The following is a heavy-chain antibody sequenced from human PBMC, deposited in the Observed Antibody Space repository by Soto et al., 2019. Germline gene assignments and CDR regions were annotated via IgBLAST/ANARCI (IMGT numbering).Heavy chain of an antibody. V-gene: IGHV1-69*13. D-gene: IGHD1-26*01. Sequence: GASVRVSCKASGGTFSSYAISWVRQAPGQGLEWMGGIIPIFGTANYAQKFQGRVTITADESTSTAYMELSSLRSEDTAVYYCARDPNLPLVGATSGSPFWGQGTLVTVSS. CDR3: ARDPNLPLVGATSGSPF. CDR1: GGTFSSYA. CDR2: IIPIFGTA. J-gene: IGHJ4*02.